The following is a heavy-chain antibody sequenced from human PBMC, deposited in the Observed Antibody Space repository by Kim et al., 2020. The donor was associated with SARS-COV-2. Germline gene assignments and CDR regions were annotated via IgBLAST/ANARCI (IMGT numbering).Heavy chain of an antibody. D-gene: IGHD3-3*01. Sequence: ASVKVSCKASGYTFIGYYMQWVRQAPGEGLEWMGRINPKSGGTNYVQKFQGRVTMTRDTSISTAYMELSRLRSDDTAGYYCARVVYYDFWSGSNRMDVWG. CDR1: GYTFIGYY. CDR3: ARVVYYDFWSGSNRMDV. CDR2: INPKSGGT. V-gene: IGHV1-2*06. J-gene: IGHJ6*03.